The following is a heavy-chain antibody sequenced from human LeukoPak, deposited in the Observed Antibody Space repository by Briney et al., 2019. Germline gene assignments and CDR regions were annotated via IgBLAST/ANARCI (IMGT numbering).Heavy chain of an antibody. V-gene: IGHV3-23*01. CDR3: AKISGKSSSSWYGYYYYGMDV. Sequence: GGSLRLSCAASGFTFSSYAMSWVRQAPGKGLEWVSAISGSGGSTYYADSVKGRFTISRDNSKNTLYLQMNSLRAEDTAVYYCAKISGKSSSSWYGYYYYGMDVWGQGTTVTVSS. J-gene: IGHJ6*02. CDR2: ISGSGGST. D-gene: IGHD6-13*01. CDR1: GFTFSSYA.